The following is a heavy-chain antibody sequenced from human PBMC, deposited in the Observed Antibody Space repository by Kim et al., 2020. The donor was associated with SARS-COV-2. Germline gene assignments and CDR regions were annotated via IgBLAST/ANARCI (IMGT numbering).Heavy chain of an antibody. V-gene: IGHV4-4*07. D-gene: IGHD3-22*01. Sequence: NYNPSLKRRVAMSIDTSKDQFTLHLTSVTCADTAIYFCARKRADSSGFIDYWGQGTLVTVSS. CDR3: ARKRADSSGFIDY. J-gene: IGHJ4*02.